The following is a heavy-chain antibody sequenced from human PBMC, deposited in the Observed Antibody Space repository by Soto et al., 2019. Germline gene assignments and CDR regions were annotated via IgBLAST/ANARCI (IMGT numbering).Heavy chain of an antibody. D-gene: IGHD2-21*02. J-gene: IGHJ5*02. V-gene: IGHV4-39*01. CDR1: GGSISSRSYF. CDR2: LYYSGST. Sequence: QLQLQESGPGLVKPSETLSLTCSVSGGSISSRSYFWGWIRQPPGKGLEWIGSLYYSGSTYYNPSLKSRVTVSVDTSKNQFSLKLSSVTAADTAVYYCARHPSDFWCDPWGQGTLVTVSS. CDR3: ARHPSDFWCDP.